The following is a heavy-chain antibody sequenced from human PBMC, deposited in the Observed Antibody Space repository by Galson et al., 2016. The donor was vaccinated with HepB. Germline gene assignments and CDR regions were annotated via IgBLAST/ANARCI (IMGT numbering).Heavy chain of an antibody. J-gene: IGHJ6*02. Sequence: ETLSLTCTVSSDSLSNYYWSWIRQPPGKGLEWLGYIYYSGSTSYKPSLKSRVTISLDTSKNQFSLMIHSVTAADTAVYYCARTSGSYFYYFGMDVWGQGTTVTVSS. V-gene: IGHV4-59*08. CDR1: SDSLSNYY. D-gene: IGHD1-26*01. CDR2: IYYSGST. CDR3: ARTSGSYFYYFGMDV.